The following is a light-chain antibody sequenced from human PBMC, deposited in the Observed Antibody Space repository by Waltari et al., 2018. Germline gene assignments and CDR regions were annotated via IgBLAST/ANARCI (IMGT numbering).Light chain of an antibody. V-gene: IGLV1-47*01. CDR3: ATWDGSLTAWV. CDR1: TSNIGRHY. J-gene: IGLJ3*02. Sequence: QSVLTQPPSASGTPGQRVTISCSGSTSNIGRHYVYWYQQFPGTAPKLLVYRNNGRPSGVPDRISSAKSGTSASLAISGLRSEDEADYYCATWDGSLTAWVFGGGTKVTVL. CDR2: RNN.